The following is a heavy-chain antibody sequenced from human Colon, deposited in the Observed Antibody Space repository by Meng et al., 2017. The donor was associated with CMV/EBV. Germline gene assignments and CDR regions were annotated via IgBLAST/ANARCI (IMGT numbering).Heavy chain of an antibody. CDR3: ARNSDYYDSAGYYYDRAFDL. V-gene: IGHV1-2*02. Sequence: ASVKVSCKASGYVFSDFYINWVRQAPGQGLEWVGWINPDSGATYYTQRFQGRVTMTRDTSGRTAYMELSSLRSDDTAIYYCARNSDYYDSAGYYYDRAFDLWGQGTMVT. J-gene: IGHJ3*01. CDR2: INPDSGAT. D-gene: IGHD3-22*01. CDR1: GYVFSDFY.